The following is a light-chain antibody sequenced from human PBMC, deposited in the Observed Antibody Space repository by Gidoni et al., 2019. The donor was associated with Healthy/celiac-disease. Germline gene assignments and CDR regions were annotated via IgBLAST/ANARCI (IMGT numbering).Light chain of an antibody. J-gene: IGLJ1*01. CDR1: SSNIGAGYD. V-gene: IGLV1-40*01. CDR2: GNS. CDR3: QSYDSSLRGV. Sequence: QSVLTQPPSVSGAPGLRVTISCTGSSSNIGAGYDVHWYQKLPGTAPKLLIYGNSNRPSGVPDRFSGSKSGTSASLAITGLQAEDEADYYCQSYDSSLRGVFGTGTKVTVL.